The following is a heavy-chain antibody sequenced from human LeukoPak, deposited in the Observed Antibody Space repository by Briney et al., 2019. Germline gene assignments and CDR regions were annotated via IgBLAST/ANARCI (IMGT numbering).Heavy chain of an antibody. CDR3: ARDGDYYGSGSYFDY. CDR1: EFTFSSYS. V-gene: IGHV3-33*08. Sequence: GGSLRLSCAASEFTFSSYSMNWVRQAPGKGLEWVAVIWYDGSNKYYADSVKGRFTISRDNSKNTLYLQMNSLRAEDTAVYYCARDGDYYGSGSYFDYWGQGTLVTVSS. CDR2: IWYDGSNK. J-gene: IGHJ4*02. D-gene: IGHD3-10*01.